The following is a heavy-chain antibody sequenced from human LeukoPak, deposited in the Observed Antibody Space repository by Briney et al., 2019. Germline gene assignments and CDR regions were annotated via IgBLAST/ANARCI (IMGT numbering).Heavy chain of an antibody. V-gene: IGHV3-48*03. J-gene: IGHJ5*02. Sequence: GRSLRLSCAASGFTFSSYEMNWVRQAQGEGLEWVSYISISGGTIYYADSVKGRFTISRDNARNSLYLQMNSLRAEDTAVYYCARVEKYSSSWIDLWGQGTVVTVSS. CDR1: GFTFSSYE. CDR2: ISISGGTI. CDR3: ARVEKYSSSWIDL. D-gene: IGHD6-13*01.